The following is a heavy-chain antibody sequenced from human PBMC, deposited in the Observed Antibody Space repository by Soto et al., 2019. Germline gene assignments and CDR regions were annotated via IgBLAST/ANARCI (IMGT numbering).Heavy chain of an antibody. Sequence: GGSLRLSXVASGFTFSSYAFHWVRQAPGKGLEWVAVISYDGSDKYYADSVKGRFTISRDNSENTVHLHMNSLRAEDAAVYYCATLFPRLGFCSGATCYFWGQGTLVTVSS. CDR3: ATLFPRLGFCSGATCYF. D-gene: IGHD2-15*01. CDR1: GFTFSSYA. CDR2: ISYDGSDK. J-gene: IGHJ4*02. V-gene: IGHV3-30-3*01.